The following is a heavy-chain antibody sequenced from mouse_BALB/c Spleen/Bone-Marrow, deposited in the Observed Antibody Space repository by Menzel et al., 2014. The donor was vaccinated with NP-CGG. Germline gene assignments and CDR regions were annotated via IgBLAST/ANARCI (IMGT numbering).Heavy chain of an antibody. CDR2: ILPESGSS. CDR3: ARTPGVLYYFDY. Sequence: VKLVESGAELMKPGASMKISCKASGYTFSSFWIEWVKRRPGHGLEWIGEILPESGSSNYNEKFKGKATLTADTSSNTVYMQLSSLTSEDSAVYYCARTPGVLYYFDYWGQGTPLTVSS. V-gene: IGHV1-9*01. CDR1: GYTFSSFW. J-gene: IGHJ2*01.